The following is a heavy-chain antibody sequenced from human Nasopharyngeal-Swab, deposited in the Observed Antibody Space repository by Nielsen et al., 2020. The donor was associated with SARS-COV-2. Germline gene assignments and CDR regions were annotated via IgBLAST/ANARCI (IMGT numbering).Heavy chain of an antibody. CDR1: GDSITRSNW. CDR3: ATRPLGLCSGGTCQGFDY. J-gene: IGHJ4*02. Sequence: SETLSLTCSVSGDSITRSNWWTWIRQVQGNGLEWIGEIYHTGTTNYNPSLKSRVTVSLDKSKNQFSLMLTSVTAADTAVYYCATRPLGLCSGGTCQGFDYWGQGILVTVSS. V-gene: IGHV4-4*02. D-gene: IGHD2-15*01. CDR2: IYHTGTT.